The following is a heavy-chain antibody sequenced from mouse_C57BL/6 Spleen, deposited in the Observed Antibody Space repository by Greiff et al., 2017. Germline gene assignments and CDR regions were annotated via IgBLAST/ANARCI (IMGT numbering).Heavy chain of an antibody. CDR3: ASSDSAGSYIGY. J-gene: IGHJ2*01. D-gene: IGHD3-2*02. Sequence: VQLQQPGAELVKPGASVKMSCKASGYTFTSYWITWVKQRPGQSLEWIGDIYPGSGSTNYTEKFKSKATLTVDTSSSTAYMQLSSLTSEDSAVYYVASSDSAGSYIGYWGQGTTLTVSS. V-gene: IGHV1-55*01. CDR1: GYTFTSYW. CDR2: IYPGSGST.